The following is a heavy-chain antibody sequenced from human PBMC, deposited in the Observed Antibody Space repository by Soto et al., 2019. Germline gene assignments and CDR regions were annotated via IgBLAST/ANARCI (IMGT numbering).Heavy chain of an antibody. D-gene: IGHD2-15*01. CDR2: INPNSGGT. V-gene: IGHV1-2*04. CDR1: GYTFTGYY. Sequence: QVQLVQSGAEVKKPGASVKVSCKASGYTFTGYYMHWVRQAPGQGLEWMGWINPNSGGTNYAQKFQGWVTMTRDTSISTAYMELSRLRSDDTAVYYCARDSPFGYCSGGSCYSLAFDYWGQGTLVTVSS. CDR3: ARDSPFGYCSGGSCYSLAFDY. J-gene: IGHJ4*02.